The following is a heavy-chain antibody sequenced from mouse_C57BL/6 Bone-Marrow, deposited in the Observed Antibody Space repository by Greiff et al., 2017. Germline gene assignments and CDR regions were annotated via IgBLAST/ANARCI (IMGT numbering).Heavy chain of an antibody. Sequence: LVESGAELARPGASVKLSCKASGYTFTSYGISWVKQRTGQGLEWIGEIYPRSGNTYYNEKFKGKATLTADKSSSTAYMELRSLTSEDSAVYVCARSYYYGSSVWCAYWGQGTLVTVSA. CDR3: ARSYYYGSSVWCAY. J-gene: IGHJ3*01. CDR2: IYPRSGNT. V-gene: IGHV1-81*01. D-gene: IGHD1-1*01. CDR1: GYTFTSYG.